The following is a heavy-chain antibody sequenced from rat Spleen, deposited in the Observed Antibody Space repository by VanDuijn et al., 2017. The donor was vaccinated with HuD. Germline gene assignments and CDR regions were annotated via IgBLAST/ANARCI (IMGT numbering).Heavy chain of an antibody. CDR3: ARLGGLRNWFAY. Sequence: EVQLVESGGGLVQPGRSLKLTCAASGFTFSNYGMAWVRQAPTKGLEWVASITTGGGSTYYPDSVKGRFTISRDNAKSTLYLQMDSLRSEDTATYYCARLGGLRNWFAYWGQGTLVTVSS. J-gene: IGHJ3*01. CDR2: ITTGGGST. V-gene: IGHV5S13*01. CDR1: GFTFSNYG. D-gene: IGHD4-3*01.